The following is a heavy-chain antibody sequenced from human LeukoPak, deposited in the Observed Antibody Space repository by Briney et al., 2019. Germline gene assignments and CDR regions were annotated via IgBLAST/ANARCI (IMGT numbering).Heavy chain of an antibody. J-gene: IGHJ4*02. Sequence: SETLSLTCTVSGGSVNTYFWSWLRQPAGKGLEWIGRIYSNGNTNYNPSLKSRVTMSLDTSTNQFSLKVSSVTAADTAVYFCARDPTGAYYFDFWGQGTLVTVSS. CDR3: ARDPTGAYYFDF. CDR1: GGSVNTYF. CDR2: IYSNGNT. D-gene: IGHD7-27*01. V-gene: IGHV4-4*07.